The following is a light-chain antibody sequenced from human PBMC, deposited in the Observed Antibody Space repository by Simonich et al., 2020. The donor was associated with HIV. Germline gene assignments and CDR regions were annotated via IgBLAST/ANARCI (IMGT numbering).Light chain of an antibody. Sequence: DIQMTKSPSSVSASVGDRVTLTSRASQGISSWLALYQQKPGKAPKLLIYAASSLQSGVPSMFGGSGSGTDFTLTISSLQPEDFATYYCQQANSFPYTFGQGTKLEIK. CDR1: QGISSW. V-gene: IGKV1-12*02. J-gene: IGKJ2*01. CDR2: AAS. CDR3: QQANSFPYT.